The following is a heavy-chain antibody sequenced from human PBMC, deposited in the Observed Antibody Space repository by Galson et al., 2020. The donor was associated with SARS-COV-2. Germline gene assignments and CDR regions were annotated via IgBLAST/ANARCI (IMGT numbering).Heavy chain of an antibody. V-gene: IGHV3-48*03. J-gene: IGHJ4*02. CDR1: GFTFSSYE. D-gene: IGHD3-10*01. CDR2: ISSSGGTR. CDR3: ARHYGSGSYYNLFLGY. Sequence: GESLKISCEASGFTFSSYEMNWVRQAPGKGLEWISHISSSGGTRDYADSVKGRFTISRDNAKNSLYLQMNSLRAGDTAVYYCARHYGSGSYYNLFLGYWGQGTLVTVSS.